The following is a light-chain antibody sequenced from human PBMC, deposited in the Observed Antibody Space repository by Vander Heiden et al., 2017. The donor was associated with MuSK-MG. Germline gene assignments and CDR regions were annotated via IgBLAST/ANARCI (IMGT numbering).Light chain of an antibody. CDR1: SSDVGGYNY. V-gene: IGLV2-14*01. Sequence: QSALTQPASVSGSPGPSITTSCTGTSSDVGGYNYVPWYQQHPGKAPKLMIYDVSNRPSGVSNRFSGSKSGNTASLTISGLQAEDEADYYCSSYTSSITLVVFGGGTKLTVL. CDR2: DVS. J-gene: IGLJ2*01. CDR3: SSYTSSITLVV.